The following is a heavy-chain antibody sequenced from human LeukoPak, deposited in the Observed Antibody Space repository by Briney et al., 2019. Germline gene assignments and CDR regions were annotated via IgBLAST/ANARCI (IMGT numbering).Heavy chain of an antibody. D-gene: IGHD3-3*01. CDR3: ARVRDDFWSGYYPYYYMDV. J-gene: IGHJ6*03. Sequence: SETLSLTCAVSGGSISNNTWWSWVRQPPGKGLEWIGEIYHSGSTNYNPSLKSRVTISVDKSKNQFSLKLRSVTAADTAVYYCARVRDDFWSGYYPYYYMDVWGKGTTVTVSS. V-gene: IGHV4-4*02. CDR1: GGSISNNTW. CDR2: IYHSGST.